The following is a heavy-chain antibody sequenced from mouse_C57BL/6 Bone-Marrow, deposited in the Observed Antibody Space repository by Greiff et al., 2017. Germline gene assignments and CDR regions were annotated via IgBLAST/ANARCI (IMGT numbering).Heavy chain of an antibody. J-gene: IGHJ2*01. D-gene: IGHD4-1*01. V-gene: IGHV1-7*01. Sequence: VQLQESGAELAKPGASVKMSCKASGYTFTSYWMHWVKQRPGQGLEWIGYINPSTGYTEYNQKFKDKATLTADKSSITAYMQLSSLPSEYSAVYYCARNWDDCDYWGQGTTLTGSS. CDR2: INPSTGYT. CDR3: ARNWDDCDY. CDR1: GYTFTSYW.